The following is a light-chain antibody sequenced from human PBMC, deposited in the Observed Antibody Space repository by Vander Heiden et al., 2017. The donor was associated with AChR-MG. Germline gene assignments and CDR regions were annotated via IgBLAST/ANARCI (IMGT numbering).Light chain of an antibody. CDR2: DVS. J-gene: IGLJ1*01. CDR3: CSYAGSYTFYV. CDR1: SSDGGGYNY. V-gene: IGLV2-11*01. Sequence: QSALTHPRSVSGSPGQSVTIPCTGTSSDGGGYNYVSGYQQHPRKAPKLMIYDVSKRPSGVRDRFSGSKSGNTASLTISGLQAEDEAEYYCCSYAGSYTFYVFGTGSKVTVL.